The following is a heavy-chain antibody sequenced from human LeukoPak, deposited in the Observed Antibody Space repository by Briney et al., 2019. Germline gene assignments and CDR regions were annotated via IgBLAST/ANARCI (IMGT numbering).Heavy chain of an antibody. CDR1: GFTFSSYS. V-gene: IGHV3-21*01. Sequence: GGSLRLSCAASGFTFSSYSMNWVRQAPGKGLEWVSSISSSSYIYYADSVKGRFTISRDNAKNSLYLQMNSLRAEDTAVYYCARSKERGTFDYWGQGTLVTVSS. CDR3: ARSKERGTFDY. D-gene: IGHD1-26*01. J-gene: IGHJ4*02. CDR2: ISSSSYI.